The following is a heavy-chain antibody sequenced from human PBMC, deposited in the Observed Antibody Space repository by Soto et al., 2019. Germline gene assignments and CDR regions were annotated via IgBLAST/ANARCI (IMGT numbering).Heavy chain of an antibody. CDR2: IRSKANSYAT. CDR3: TRFHDHGYSYGYSGPGSVPFDY. J-gene: IGHJ4*02. Sequence: EVQLVESGGGLVQPGGSLKLSCAASGFTFSGSAMHWVRQASGKGLEWVGRIRSKANSYATAYAASVKGRFTISRDDSKNTAYLQMNSLKTEDTAVYYCTRFHDHGYSYGYSGPGSVPFDYWGQGTLVTVSS. CDR1: GFTFSGSA. V-gene: IGHV3-73*02. D-gene: IGHD5-18*01.